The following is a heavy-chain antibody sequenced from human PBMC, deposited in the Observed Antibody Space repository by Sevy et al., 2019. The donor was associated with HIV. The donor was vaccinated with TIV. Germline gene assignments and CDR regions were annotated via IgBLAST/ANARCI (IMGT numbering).Heavy chain of an antibody. CDR2: ICGADSST. J-gene: IGHJ3*02. CDR3: AKDVVVLIGDAFDI. Sequence: GGSLRLSCAASGFTFSSYAMNWVRQAPGKGLQWVSAICGADSSTHYADSVKGRFTNSRDNSKNTLYLQMNSLRAEDTAIFYCAKDVVVLIGDAFDIWGQGTMVTVSS. V-gene: IGHV3-23*01. CDR1: GFTFSSYA. D-gene: IGHD3-22*01.